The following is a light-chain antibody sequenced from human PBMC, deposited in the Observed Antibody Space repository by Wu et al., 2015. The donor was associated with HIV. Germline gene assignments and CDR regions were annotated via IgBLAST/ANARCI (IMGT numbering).Light chain of an antibody. J-gene: IGKJ4*01. CDR3: QQYDNLPLT. Sequence: DIQMTQSPSSLSASVGDRVTITCQASQDISNYLNWYRQKPGKAPKLLIYHASNLETGVPSRFSGSGSGTDFTFTISSLQPEDIATYYCQQYDNLPLTFGGGTNVEIK. CDR2: HAS. CDR1: QDISNY. V-gene: IGKV1-33*01.